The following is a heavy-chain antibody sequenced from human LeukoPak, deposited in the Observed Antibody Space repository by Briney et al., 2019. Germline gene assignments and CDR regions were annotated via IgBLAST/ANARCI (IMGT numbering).Heavy chain of an antibody. V-gene: IGHV4-38-2*02. D-gene: IGHD3-3*01. CDR3: ARGPFYDFWSGYYGWFDP. J-gene: IGHJ5*02. CDR2: IYHSGST. Sequence: SETLSLTCTVSGYSISSGYYWGWIRPPPGKGQEWIGSIYHSGSTYYNPSLKSRVTISVDTSKNQFSLKLSSVTAADTAVYYCARGPFYDFWSGYYGWFDPWGQGTLVTVSS. CDR1: GYSISSGYY.